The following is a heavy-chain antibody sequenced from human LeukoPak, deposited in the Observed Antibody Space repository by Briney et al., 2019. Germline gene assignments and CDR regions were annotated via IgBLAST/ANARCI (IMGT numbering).Heavy chain of an antibody. Sequence: SETLSLTCAVYGGSFSGYYWSWIRQPPGKGLEWIGEIDHSGSTNYNPSLKSRVTISVDTSKNQFSLKLSSVTAADTAVYYCARGPLSGDPYRSWGQGTPVTVSS. CDR2: IDHSGST. D-gene: IGHD1-14*01. CDR1: GGSFSGYY. CDR3: ARGPLSGDPYRS. V-gene: IGHV4-34*01. J-gene: IGHJ4*02.